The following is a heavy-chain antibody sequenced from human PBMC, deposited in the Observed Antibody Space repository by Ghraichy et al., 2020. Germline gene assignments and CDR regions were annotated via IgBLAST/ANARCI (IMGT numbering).Heavy chain of an antibody. CDR1: GFTFSTYA. D-gene: IGHD6-19*01. CDR2: ISGAGESA. J-gene: IGHJ3*02. Sequence: GSLRLSCAASGFTFSTYAMSWVRQAPRRGLEWVSGISGAGESAYYADSVKGRVTISRDNSKNTLYLQMSSLRAEDTAVYYCAKAYTKYSSGWYVDAFDIWGQGTMVTVSS. V-gene: IGHV3-23*01. CDR3: AKAYTKYSSGWYVDAFDI.